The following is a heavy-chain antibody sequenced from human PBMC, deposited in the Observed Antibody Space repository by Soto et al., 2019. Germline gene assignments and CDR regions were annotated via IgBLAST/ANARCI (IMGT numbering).Heavy chain of an antibody. D-gene: IGHD1-7*01. CDR2: IYYSGST. CDR1: GGSVSSGSYY. J-gene: IGHJ5*01. V-gene: IGHV4-61*01. Sequence: PSETLSLTCTVSGGSVSSGSYYWSWIRQPPGKGLEWIGYIYYSGSTNYNPSLKSRVTISVDTSKNQFSLKLSSVTAADTAVYYCARDRGGWNYPRFD. CDR3: ARDRGGWNYPRFD.